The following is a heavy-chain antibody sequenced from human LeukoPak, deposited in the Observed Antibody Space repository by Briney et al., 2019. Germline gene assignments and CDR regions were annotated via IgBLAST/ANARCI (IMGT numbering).Heavy chain of an antibody. CDR1: GFTFSSYW. CDR2: MNDDGSST. D-gene: IGHD3-9*01. J-gene: IGHJ4*02. Sequence: PGGSLRLSCAASGFTFSSYWMHWVRQAPGKGLVWVSRMNDDGSSTSYADSLKGRFTISRDNSKNTLYLQMNSLRAEDTAVYYCARGIGDILTGYGYWGQGTLVTVSS. V-gene: IGHV3-74*01. CDR3: ARGIGDILTGYGY.